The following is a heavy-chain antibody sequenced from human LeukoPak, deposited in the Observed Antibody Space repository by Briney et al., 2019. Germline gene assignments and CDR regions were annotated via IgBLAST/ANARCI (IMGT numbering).Heavy chain of an antibody. CDR2: IIPIFGTA. CDR1: GGTFSSYA. D-gene: IGHD2-15*01. J-gene: IGHJ4*02. CDR3: ARLSPLRVKGGRYYFDY. V-gene: IGHV1-69*01. Sequence: SVKVSCKASGGTFSSYAISWVRQAPGQGLEWMGGIIPIFGTANYAQKFQGRVTITADESTSTAYMELSSLRSEDTAVYYCARLSPLRVKGGRYYFDYWGQGTLVTVSS.